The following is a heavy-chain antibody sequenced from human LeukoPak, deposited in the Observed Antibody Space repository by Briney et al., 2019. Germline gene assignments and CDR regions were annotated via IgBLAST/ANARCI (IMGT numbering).Heavy chain of an antibody. J-gene: IGHJ5*02. Sequence: SETLSLTCAVSGGSISSYYWSWIRQPPGKGLEWTGYIYYSGSTNYNPSLKSRVTISVDTSKNQFSLKLSSVTAADTAVYYCAREASGYSYGLYNWFDPWGQGTLVTVSS. CDR2: IYYSGST. V-gene: IGHV4-59*01. D-gene: IGHD5-18*01. CDR1: GGSISSYY. CDR3: AREASGYSYGLYNWFDP.